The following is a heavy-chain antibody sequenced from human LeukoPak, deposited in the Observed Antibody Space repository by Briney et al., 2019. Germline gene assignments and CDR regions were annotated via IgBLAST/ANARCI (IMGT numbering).Heavy chain of an antibody. CDR2: IWYDGTNI. J-gene: IGHJ3*02. CDR3: ARGAYCNPGSCPGAFDI. Sequence: PGRSLRLSCAASGFTFSTYAMYWVRQAPGKGLEWVAIIWYDGTNIQYADSVKGRFTISRDNSKNTLYLQMNSLRTEDAAVFYCARGAYCNPGSCPGAFDIWGQGTMVTVSS. V-gene: IGHV3-33*01. CDR1: GFTFSTYA. D-gene: IGHD2-15*01.